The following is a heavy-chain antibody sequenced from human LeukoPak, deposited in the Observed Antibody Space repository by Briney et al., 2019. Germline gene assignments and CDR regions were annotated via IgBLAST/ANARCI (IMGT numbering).Heavy chain of an antibody. D-gene: IGHD5-12*01. CDR1: GGTFSVYA. CDR3: ASEDRLDAFDV. J-gene: IGHJ3*01. V-gene: IGHV1-69*06. CDR2: VLPMSGAT. Sequence: GASVKVSCMTSGGTFSVYAICWVRQAPGQGLQWMGRVLPMSGATNYAQKFQGRLTILADKSTNTAYMELSRLRSDDTAVYYCASEDRLDAFDVWGQGTLVTVS.